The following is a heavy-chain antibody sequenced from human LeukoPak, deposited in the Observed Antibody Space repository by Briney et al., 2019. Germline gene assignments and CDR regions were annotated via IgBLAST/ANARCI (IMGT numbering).Heavy chain of an antibody. V-gene: IGHV4-39*07. Sequence: SETLSLTCTVSGGSISSSSYYWGWIRQPPGKGLEWIGSIYYSGSTYYNPSLKSRVTISVDTSKNQFSLKLSSVTAADTAVYYCARGMVRGVAYYYYYMDVWGKGTTVTVSS. D-gene: IGHD3-10*01. CDR3: ARGMVRGVAYYYYYMDV. J-gene: IGHJ6*03. CDR2: IYYSGST. CDR1: GGSISSSSYY.